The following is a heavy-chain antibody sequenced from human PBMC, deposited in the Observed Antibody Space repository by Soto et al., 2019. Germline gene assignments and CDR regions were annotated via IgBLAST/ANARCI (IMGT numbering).Heavy chain of an antibody. Sequence: LSLTCTVSGGSISSSSYYWGWIRQPPGKGLEWIGSIYYSGSTYYNPSLKSRVTISVDTSKNQFSLKLSSVTAADTAVYYCARHEGYYYGSGSPNYGMDVWGQGTTVTVSS. CDR1: GGSISSSSYY. D-gene: IGHD3-10*01. V-gene: IGHV4-39*01. CDR2: IYYSGST. CDR3: ARHEGYYYGSGSPNYGMDV. J-gene: IGHJ6*02.